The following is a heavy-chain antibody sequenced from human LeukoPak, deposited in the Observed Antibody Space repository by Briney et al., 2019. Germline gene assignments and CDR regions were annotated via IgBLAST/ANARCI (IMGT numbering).Heavy chain of an antibody. CDR1: GFTFSSYA. CDR3: AKGRDGYRGYYFDY. Sequence: GGSLRLSCAASGFTFSSYAMSWVRQAPGNGLEWVSDISGSGGRTYYADSVKGRFTISRDNSKNTLYLQMNSLRAEDTAVYYCAKGRDGYRGYYFDYWGQGTLVTVSS. V-gene: IGHV3-23*01. CDR2: ISGSGGRT. J-gene: IGHJ4*02. D-gene: IGHD5-24*01.